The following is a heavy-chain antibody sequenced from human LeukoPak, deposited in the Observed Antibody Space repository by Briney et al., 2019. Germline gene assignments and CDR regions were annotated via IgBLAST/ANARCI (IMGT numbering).Heavy chain of an antibody. CDR2: MYVSGSA. CDR3: ARLSWSGYDYYYYYGMDV. CDR1: AGSIYSSSFP. V-gene: IGHV4-39*07. J-gene: IGHJ6*02. D-gene: IGHD3-3*01. Sequence: SETLSLTCTLSAGSIYSSSFPCGWVRKPPGEGLEYIGTMYVSGSAYYNPSLKVRITISVDTSKNQFSLKLSSVTAADTAVYYCARLSWSGYDYYYYYGMDVWGQGTTVTVSS.